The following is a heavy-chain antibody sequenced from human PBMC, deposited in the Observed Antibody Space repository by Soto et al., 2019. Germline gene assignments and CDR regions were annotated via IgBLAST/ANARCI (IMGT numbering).Heavy chain of an antibody. V-gene: IGHV1-24*01. CDR3: ATGYQLLSYYYGMDV. CDR1: GYTLTELS. Sequence: ASVKVSCKVSGYTLTELSMHWVRQAPGKGLEWMGGFDPEDGETIYAQKFQGRVTMTEDTSTDAAYMELSSLRSEDTAVYYCATGYQLLSYYYGMDVWGQGTTVTVYS. D-gene: IGHD2-2*01. J-gene: IGHJ6*02. CDR2: FDPEDGET.